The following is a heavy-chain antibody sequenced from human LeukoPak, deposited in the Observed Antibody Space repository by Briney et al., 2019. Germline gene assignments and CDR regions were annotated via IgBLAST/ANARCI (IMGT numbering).Heavy chain of an antibody. D-gene: IGHD3-3*01. V-gene: IGHV4-39*07. Sequence: SETLSLTCTVSGGSISTTTYYWGWIRQPPGKGLEWIGSIYYSGSTFHNPSLKSRLIMSVDLPENHISLKLTSVTAADTAVYYCAREGGFYRPLDYSGQGTLVTVSS. J-gene: IGHJ4*02. CDR1: GGSISTTTYY. CDR2: IYYSGST. CDR3: AREGGFYRPLDY.